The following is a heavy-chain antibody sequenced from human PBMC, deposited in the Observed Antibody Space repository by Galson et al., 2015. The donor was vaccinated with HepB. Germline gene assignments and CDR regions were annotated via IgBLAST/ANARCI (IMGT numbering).Heavy chain of an antibody. V-gene: IGHV1-18*04. CDR3: ARTAAIDLVFGNWYFDL. CDR2: ISPYNGNT. Sequence: SVKVSCKASGGTFSSHTISWLRQAPGQGLEWMGWISPYNGNTNSAQKLQGRVTMTTDTSTYTAYMELRNLRSDDTAVYYCARTAAIDLVFGNWYFDLWGRGTLVTVSS. CDR1: GGTFSSHT. J-gene: IGHJ2*01. D-gene: IGHD3-3*01.